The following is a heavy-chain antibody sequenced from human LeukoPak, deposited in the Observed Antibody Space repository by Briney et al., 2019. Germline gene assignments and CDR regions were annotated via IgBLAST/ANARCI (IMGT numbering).Heavy chain of an antibody. CDR2: IRSKAYGGTT. J-gene: IGHJ3*02. Sequence: PGGSLRLSCAASGFTFSSYWMSWVRQAPGKGLEWVGFIRSKAYGGTTEYAASVKGRFTISRDDSKSIAYLQMNSLKTEDTAVYYCTRDLNCGDYVSYDAFDIWGQGTMVTVSS. CDR1: GFTFSSYW. D-gene: IGHD4-17*01. V-gene: IGHV3-49*04. CDR3: TRDLNCGDYVSYDAFDI.